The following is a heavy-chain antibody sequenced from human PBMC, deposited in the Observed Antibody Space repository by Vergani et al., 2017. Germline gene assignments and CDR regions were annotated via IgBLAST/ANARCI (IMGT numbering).Heavy chain of an antibody. Sequence: QVQLVQSGAEVKKPGASVKVSCKASGYTFTGYYMHWVRQAPGQGLEWMGWINPNSGGTYYADSVKGRFTISRDNSKNTLYLQMNSLRAEDTAVYYCAKITRIQLWLRGKGAFDIWGQGTMVTVSS. CDR1: GYTFTGYY. CDR2: INPNSGGT. J-gene: IGHJ3*02. V-gene: IGHV1-2*02. CDR3: AKITRIQLWLRGKGAFDI. D-gene: IGHD5-18*01.